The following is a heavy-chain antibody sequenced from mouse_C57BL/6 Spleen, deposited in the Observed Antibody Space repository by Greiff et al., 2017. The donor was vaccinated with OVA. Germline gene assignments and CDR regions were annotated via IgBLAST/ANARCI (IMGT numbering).Heavy chain of an antibody. CDR2: IDPEDGET. Sequence: EVKLMESGAELVKPGASVKLSCTASGFNIKDYYMHWVKQRTEQGLEWIGRIDPEDGETKYAPKFQGKATITADTSSNTAYLQLSSLTSEDTAVYYCARSLLRLYYYAMDYWGQGTSVTVSS. D-gene: IGHD1-1*01. CDR1: GFNIKDYY. CDR3: ARSLLRLYYYAMDY. J-gene: IGHJ4*01. V-gene: IGHV14-2*01.